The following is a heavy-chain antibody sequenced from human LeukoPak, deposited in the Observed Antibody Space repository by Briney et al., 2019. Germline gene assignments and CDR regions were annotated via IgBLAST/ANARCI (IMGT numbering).Heavy chain of an antibody. CDR2: IYYSGST. J-gene: IGHJ6*03. CDR1: GGSISSSSYY. CDR3: ARRSPSGYYYMDV. Sequence: SETLSLTCTVSGGSISSSSYYWGWIRQPPGKGLEWIGSIYYSGSTYYNPSLRSRVTISVDTSKNQFSLKLSSVTAADTAVYYCARRSPSGYYYMDVWGKGTTVTVSS. V-gene: IGHV4-39*01.